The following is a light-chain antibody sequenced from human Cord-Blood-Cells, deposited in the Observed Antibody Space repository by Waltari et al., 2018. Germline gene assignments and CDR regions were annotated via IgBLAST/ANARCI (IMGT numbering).Light chain of an antibody. V-gene: IGLV3-1*01. CDR2: QDS. CDR3: QAWDSSTWV. J-gene: IGLJ3*02. Sequence: SYELTQSPSVSVSPGQTASITCSGAQLGDKYACWYQQKPGQSPVLVIYQDSKRPSGIPERFSGSNSGNTATLTISGTQAMDEADYYCQAWDSSTWVFGGGTKLTVL. CDR1: QLGDKY.